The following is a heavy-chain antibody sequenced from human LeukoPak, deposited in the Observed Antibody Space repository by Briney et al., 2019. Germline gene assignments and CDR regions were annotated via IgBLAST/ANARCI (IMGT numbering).Heavy chain of an antibody. J-gene: IGHJ4*02. CDR3: ARAEAVAGTHPFDY. CDR1: GGSISSYY. CDR2: IYYSGST. V-gene: IGHV4-59*01. D-gene: IGHD6-19*01. Sequence: SETLSLTCTVSGGSISSYYWSWIRQPPGKGLEGIRYIYYSGSTNYNPSLKSRVTISVDTSKNQFSLKLSSVTAADTAVYYCARAEAVAGTHPFDYWGQGTLVTVSS.